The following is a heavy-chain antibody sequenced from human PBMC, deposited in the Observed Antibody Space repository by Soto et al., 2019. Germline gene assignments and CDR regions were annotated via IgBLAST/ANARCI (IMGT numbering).Heavy chain of an antibody. D-gene: IGHD1-7*01. CDR2: IIPIFGTA. V-gene: IGHV1-69*13. CDR1: GGTFSSYA. J-gene: IGHJ5*02. CDR3: ARWYNWNYWFDP. Sequence: SVKVSCKASGGTFSSYAISWVRQAPGQGLEWMGGIIPIFGTANYAQKFQGRVTITADESTSTAYMELSSLRSEDTAVYYCARWYNWNYWFDPWDQATLVTVSS.